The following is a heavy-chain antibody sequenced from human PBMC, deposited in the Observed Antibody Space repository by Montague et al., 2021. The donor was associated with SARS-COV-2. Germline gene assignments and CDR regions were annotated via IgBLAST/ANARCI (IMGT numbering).Heavy chain of an antibody. V-gene: IGHV4-34*01. Sequence: SETLSLTCAVYGGSFSGYYWSWIRRPPGKGLEWIGEINHSGSTNYNPSLKSRVTISVDTSKNQFSLKLSSVTAADTAVYFCARGFRSVVPAVLGVAFYYYFDRDVGGQGTTGTGAS. CDR3: ARGFRSVVPAVLGVAFYYYFDRDV. CDR1: GGSFSGYY. CDR2: INHSGST. D-gene: IGHD2-2*01. J-gene: IGHJ6*02.